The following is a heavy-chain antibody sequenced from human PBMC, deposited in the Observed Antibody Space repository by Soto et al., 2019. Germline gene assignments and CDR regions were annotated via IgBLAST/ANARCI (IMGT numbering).Heavy chain of an antibody. J-gene: IGHJ4*02. Sequence: QITLNESGPTPVKPRQTLTLTCTFSGFSLTTSGVGVGWIRQFPGKAPEWLALIYWDDDKRYSPSLKSRLTITKDTSKNQVVLTMADLDPADTATYYCAHRVLRTVFGLVTTTAIYFDFWGQGTPVAVSS. CDR3: AHRVLRTVFGLVTTTAIYFDF. V-gene: IGHV2-5*02. D-gene: IGHD3-3*01. CDR1: GFSLTTSGVG. CDR2: IYWDDDK.